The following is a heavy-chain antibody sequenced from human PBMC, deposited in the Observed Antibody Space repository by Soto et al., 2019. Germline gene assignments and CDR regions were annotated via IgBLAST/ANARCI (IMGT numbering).Heavy chain of an antibody. D-gene: IGHD5-12*01. CDR3: AGGSGVARNY. J-gene: IGHJ4*02. CDR1: GGSISSGGYS. CDR2: IYHSGST. V-gene: IGHV4-30-2*01. Sequence: QLQLQESGSGLVKPSQTLSLTCAVSGGSISSGGYSWSWIRHPPGKGLEWIGYIYHSGSTYYNPSLKSRVTISVDRSKNQFSLKLSSVTAAYTAVYYCAGGSGVARNYWGQGTLVTVSS.